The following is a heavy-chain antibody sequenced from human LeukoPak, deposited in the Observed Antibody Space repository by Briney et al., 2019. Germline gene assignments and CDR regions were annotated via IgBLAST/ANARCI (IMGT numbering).Heavy chain of an antibody. CDR3: ARDGGYCSSPNCHIDY. D-gene: IGHD2-2*01. CDR2: ISNSGSTI. V-gene: IGHV3-48*03. J-gene: IGHJ4*02. Sequence: GGSLRLSCAASGYTFSSYEMNWVRQAPGKGLEWVSYISNSGSTIYYADSVKGRFTISRDNAKNSLYLQMNSLRAEDTAVYYCARDGGYCSSPNCHIDYWGQGTLVTVSP. CDR1: GYTFSSYE.